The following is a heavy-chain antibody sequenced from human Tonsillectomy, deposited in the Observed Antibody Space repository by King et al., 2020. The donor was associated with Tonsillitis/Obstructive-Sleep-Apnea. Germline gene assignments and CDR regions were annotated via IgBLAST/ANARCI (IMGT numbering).Heavy chain of an antibody. CDR3: AKGTDYYGSGDFDY. D-gene: IGHD3-10*01. CDR2: ISYDGSNK. J-gene: IGHJ4*02. Sequence: VQLVESGGGVVQPGRSLRLSCAASGFTFSSYGMHWVRQAPGKGLEWVAVISYDGSNKYYADSVKGRFTISRDNSKNTLYLKMNSLRAEDTAVDYCAKGTDYYGSGDFDYWGQGTLVTVSS. V-gene: IGHV3-30*18. CDR1: GFTFSSYG.